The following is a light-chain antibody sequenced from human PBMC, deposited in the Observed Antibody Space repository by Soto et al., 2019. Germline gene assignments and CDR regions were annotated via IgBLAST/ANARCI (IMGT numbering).Light chain of an antibody. J-gene: IGKJ2*01. CDR1: QSVSSSY. CDR2: GAS. V-gene: IGKV3-20*01. CDR3: QQYGSSPMYT. Sequence: EIVLTQSPGTLSLSPGERATLSCRASQSVSSSYLAWYQQKPGQAPRLLIYGASSRATGIPDRFSGSGSGTDFTLTISRLEPEDFSVYYCQQYGSSPMYTVGQGTKLGIK.